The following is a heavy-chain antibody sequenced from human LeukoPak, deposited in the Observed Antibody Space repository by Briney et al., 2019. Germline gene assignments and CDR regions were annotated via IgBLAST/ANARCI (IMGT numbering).Heavy chain of an antibody. CDR1: GYTFTSYY. CDR3: ARGLILRFLEWLPYD. CDR2: IKRNRGGT. J-gene: IGHJ4*02. D-gene: IGHD3-3*01. V-gene: IGHV1-2*02. Sequence: AAVKVSCKASGYTFTSYYMHWVRQAPGQGVEWRGGIKRNRGGTNYAQKFRGRVTLTRDTSISTAYMELSRLRSDDTAVYYCARGLILRFLEWLPYDWGQGTLVTVSS.